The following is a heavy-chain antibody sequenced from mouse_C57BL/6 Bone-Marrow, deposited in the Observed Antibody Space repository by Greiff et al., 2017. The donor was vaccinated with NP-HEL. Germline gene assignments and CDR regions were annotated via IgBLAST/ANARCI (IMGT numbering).Heavy chain of an antibody. CDR1: GYSITSGYD. D-gene: IGHD4-1*01. Sequence: EVQLVESGPGMVKPSQSLSLTCTVTGYSITSGYDWHWIRHFPGNKLEWMGYISYSGSTNYNPSLKSRISITHATSKNHFFLKLNSVTTEDTATYYCAREGSNSAWFAYWGQGTLVTVSA. V-gene: IGHV3-1*01. CDR2: ISYSGST. CDR3: AREGSNSAWFAY. J-gene: IGHJ3*01.